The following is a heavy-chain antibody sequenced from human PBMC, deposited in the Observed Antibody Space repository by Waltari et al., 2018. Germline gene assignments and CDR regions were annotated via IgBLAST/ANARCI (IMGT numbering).Heavy chain of an antibody. J-gene: IGHJ5*02. Sequence: VQLVESGGGLLRPGGPLRLSRVASGFSFSTDCMSLFRQAPGKGLEWVGRSKSKTEGGTTDYAAPVKGRFTISRDNSKNTLYLQMNSLKTEDTAVYYCTTADYGDYSNWFDPWGQGTLVTVSS. CDR3: TTADYGDYSNWFDP. CDR1: GFSFSTDC. D-gene: IGHD4-17*01. CDR2: SKSKTEGGTT. V-gene: IGHV3-15*01.